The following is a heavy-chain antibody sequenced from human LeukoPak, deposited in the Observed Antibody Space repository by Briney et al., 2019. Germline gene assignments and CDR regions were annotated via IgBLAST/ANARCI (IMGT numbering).Heavy chain of an antibody. CDR3: ARGRGGRTRWQQLVGPYYYYYYMDV. V-gene: IGHV3-21*01. J-gene: IGHJ6*03. D-gene: IGHD6-13*01. Sequence: GGSLRLSCAASGFTFSSYSMNWVRQAPGKGLEWVSSISSSSSYIYYADSVKGRFTISRDNAKNSLYLQMNSLRAEDTAVYYCARGRGGRTRWQQLVGPYYYYYYMDVWGKGTTVTVSS. CDR1: GFTFSSYS. CDR2: ISSSSSYI.